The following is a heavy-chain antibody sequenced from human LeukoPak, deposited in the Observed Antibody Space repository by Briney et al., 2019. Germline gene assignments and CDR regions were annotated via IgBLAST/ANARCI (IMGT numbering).Heavy chain of an antibody. V-gene: IGHV4-34*01. J-gene: IGHJ4*02. CDR2: INHSGST. D-gene: IGHD6-19*01. CDR1: GGSFSGYY. CDR3: ARGRRENKYSSGWSTGGDY. Sequence: SETLSLTCAVYGGSFSGYYWSWIRQPPGKGLEWIGEINHSGSTNYNPSLKSRVTISVDTSKNQFSLKLSSVTAADTAVYYCARGRRENKYSSGWSTGGDYWSQGTLVTVSS.